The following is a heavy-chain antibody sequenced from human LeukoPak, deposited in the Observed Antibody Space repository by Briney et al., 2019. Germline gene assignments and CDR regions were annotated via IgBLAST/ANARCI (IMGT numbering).Heavy chain of an antibody. CDR1: GYTFTGYY. J-gene: IGHJ4*02. CDR2: INPNSGGT. V-gene: IGHV1-2*02. Sequence: ASVKVSCKASGYTFTGYYMHWVRQAPGQGLEWMGWINPNSGGTNYAQKFQGRVTITRNTSISTAYMELSSLRSEDTAVYYCARGYSYGLKGFDYWGQGTLVTVSS. D-gene: IGHD5-18*01. CDR3: ARGYSYGLKGFDY.